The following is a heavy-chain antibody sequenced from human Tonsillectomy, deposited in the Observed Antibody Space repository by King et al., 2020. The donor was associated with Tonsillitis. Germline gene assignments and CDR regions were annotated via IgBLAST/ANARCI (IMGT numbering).Heavy chain of an antibody. D-gene: IGHD3-10*01. CDR2: VYYRGGS. Sequence: QLQESGPGLVKPSETLSLTCTVSGGSISSSNYYWGWFRQPPGKGLEWIGSVYYRGGSHFNESLRSRVTLSVDSSKNQFSLRVTSVTTADTAVYFCATHVVQLRGFGESDCWGQGTLVTVSS. CDR1: GGSISSSNYY. V-gene: IGHV4-39*01. CDR3: ATHVVQLRGFGESDC. J-gene: IGHJ4*02.